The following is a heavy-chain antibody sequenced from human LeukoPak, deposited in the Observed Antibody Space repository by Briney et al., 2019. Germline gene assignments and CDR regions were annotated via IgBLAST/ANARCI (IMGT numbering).Heavy chain of an antibody. Sequence: GASVKVSCKASGYTFTGYYMHWVRQAPGQGLEWMGWINAGNGNTKYSQKFQGRVTITRDTSASTAYMELSSLRSEDTAVYYCAREGRILWFGELTLRYWGQGTLVTVSS. CDR2: INAGNGNT. J-gene: IGHJ4*02. V-gene: IGHV1-3*01. D-gene: IGHD3-10*01. CDR1: GYTFTGYY. CDR3: AREGRILWFGELTLRY.